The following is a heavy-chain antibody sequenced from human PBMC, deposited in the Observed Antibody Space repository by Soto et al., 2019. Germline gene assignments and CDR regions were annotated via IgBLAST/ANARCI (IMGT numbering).Heavy chain of an antibody. J-gene: IGHJ5*02. CDR1: GFTFSSYA. D-gene: IGHD6-13*01. CDR3: AKGDGYSGSWHSLHWFDP. V-gene: IGHV3-23*01. CDR2: ISGSGGST. Sequence: EVQLLESGGGLVQPGGSLRLSCAASGFTFSSYAMSWVRQAPGKGLEWVSAISGSGGSTYYADSVKGRFTISRDNSKNTLYLQMNSLRAEDTAVYYCAKGDGYSGSWHSLHWFDPWGQGTLVTVSS.